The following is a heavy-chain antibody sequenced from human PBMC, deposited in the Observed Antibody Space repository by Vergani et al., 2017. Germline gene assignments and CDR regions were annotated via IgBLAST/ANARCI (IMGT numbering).Heavy chain of an antibody. V-gene: IGHV3-9*01. D-gene: IGHD3-22*01. Sequence: EVQLVESGGGLVQPGRSLRLSCAVSGFRFGDYAMHWIRQTPGKGLEWVSGISWNSGSIGYGGSVKGRFTISRDNAKKSLYLQMNSLRTEDTAFYFCAKDLVAYYYSSGFAHWGQGTLVAVS. J-gene: IGHJ1*01. CDR1: GFRFGDYA. CDR3: AKDLVAYYYSSGFAH. CDR2: ISWNSGSI.